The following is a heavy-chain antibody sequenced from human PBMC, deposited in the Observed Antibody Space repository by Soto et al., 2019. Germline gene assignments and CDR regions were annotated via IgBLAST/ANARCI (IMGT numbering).Heavy chain of an antibody. D-gene: IGHD6-13*01. Sequence: QVQLVESGGGVVQPGRSLRLSCAASGFTFSSYGMHWVRQAPGKGLEWVAVISYDGSNKYYADSVKGRFTISRDNSKNTLYLQMNSLRAEDTAVYYCAKDYSSSGYRRFDYGGQGTLVTVSS. CDR3: AKDYSSSGYRRFDY. J-gene: IGHJ4*02. CDR1: GFTFSSYG. V-gene: IGHV3-30*18. CDR2: ISYDGSNK.